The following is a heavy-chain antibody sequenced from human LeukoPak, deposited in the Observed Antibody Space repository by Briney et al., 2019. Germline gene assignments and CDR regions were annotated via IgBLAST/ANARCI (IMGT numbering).Heavy chain of an antibody. V-gene: IGHV1-46*01. J-gene: IGHJ5*02. CDR1: GYTITNNY. CDR2: INPSGTGT. D-gene: IGHD2-21*02. Sequence: GASVKVSCKASGYTITNNYMHWVRQAPGQGLEWMGVINPSGTGTSYAQKFQGRITMSRDTSTSTVYMELSSLRSEDTAFYYCATDHSKANTAWWFDPWGQGTLVTVSS. CDR3: ATDHSKANTAWWFDP.